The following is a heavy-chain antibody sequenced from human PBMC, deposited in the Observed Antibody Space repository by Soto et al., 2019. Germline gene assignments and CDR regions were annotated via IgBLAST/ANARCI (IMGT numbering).Heavy chain of an antibody. J-gene: IGHJ4*02. D-gene: IGHD3-10*01. CDR1: GFTFSSYA. Sequence: GGSLRLSCAASGFTFSSYAMSWVRQAPGKGLEWVSAISGSGGSTYYADSVKGRFTISRDNSKNTLYLQMNSLRAEDTAVYYCAKVVRVVRGVIPGYFDYWGQGTLVTVSS. CDR3: AKVVRVVRGVIPGYFDY. V-gene: IGHV3-23*01. CDR2: ISGSGGST.